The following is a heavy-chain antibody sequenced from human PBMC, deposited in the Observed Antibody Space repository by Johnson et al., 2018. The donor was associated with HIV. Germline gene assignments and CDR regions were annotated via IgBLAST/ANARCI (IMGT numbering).Heavy chain of an antibody. CDR1: GFTFSSYW. Sequence: VQLVESGGGLVQPGGSLRLSCAASGFTFSSYWMSWVRQAPGKVLEWVPGKGLEWVANIKQDGGEKYYVDSVKGRFTIPRDNAKNSLYLQMNSLSAEDTAVYYCARGMSSGPWAGGDAFDIWGQGTMVTVSS. D-gene: IGHD3-22*01. CDR2: IKQDGGEK. J-gene: IGHJ3*02. V-gene: IGHV3-7*01. CDR3: ARGMSSGPWAGGDAFDI.